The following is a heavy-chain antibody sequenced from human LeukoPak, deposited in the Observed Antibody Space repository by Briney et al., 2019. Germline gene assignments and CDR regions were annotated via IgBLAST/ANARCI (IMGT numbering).Heavy chain of an antibody. CDR3: AKDRGYGEHEPFES. CDR1: GFTFSDYA. J-gene: IGHJ4*02. CDR2: SAHDEVGK. V-gene: IGHV3-30*18. D-gene: IGHD4/OR15-4a*01. Sequence: GMSLRLSCVGSGFTFSDYAIHWVRQAPGKGLEWVAVSAHDEVGKQFADSVKGRFTLSRDNSRDSVHLQMNRLRDEDTAVYYCAKDRGYGEHEPFESWGQGSLVTVSS.